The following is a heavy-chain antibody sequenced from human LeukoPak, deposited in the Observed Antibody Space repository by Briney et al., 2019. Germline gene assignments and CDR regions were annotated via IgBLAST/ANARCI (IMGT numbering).Heavy chain of an antibody. Sequence: SVKVSCKASGYTFTSYYMHWVRQAPGQGLEWMGGIIPIFGTANYAQKFQGRVTITTDESTSTAYMELSSLRSEDTAVYYCARDRESRITGTNYYYYMDVWGKGTTVTVSS. CDR3: ARDRESRITGTNYYYYMDV. D-gene: IGHD1-7*01. V-gene: IGHV1-69*05. J-gene: IGHJ6*03. CDR2: IIPIFGTA. CDR1: GYTFTSYY.